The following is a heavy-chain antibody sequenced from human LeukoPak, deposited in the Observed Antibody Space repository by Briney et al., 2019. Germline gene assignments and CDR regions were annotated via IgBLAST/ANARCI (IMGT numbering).Heavy chain of an antibody. CDR1: GGSFIGYY. D-gene: IGHD6-19*01. Sequence: SETLSLTCAVYGGSFIGYYWSWIRQPPGKGLEWIGEINHSGSTNYNPSLKSRVTISVDTSKNQFSLKLSSVTAADTAVYYCARGRWLVPDYWGQGTLVTVSS. V-gene: IGHV4-34*01. J-gene: IGHJ4*02. CDR2: INHSGST. CDR3: ARGRWLVPDY.